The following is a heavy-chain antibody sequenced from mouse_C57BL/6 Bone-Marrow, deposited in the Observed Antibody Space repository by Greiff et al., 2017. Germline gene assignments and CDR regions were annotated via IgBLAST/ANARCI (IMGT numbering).Heavy chain of an antibody. Sequence: EVKLVESGGGLVKPGGSLKLSCAASGFTFSSYGMSWVRQTPDKRLEWVATISSGGSYTYYPDSVKGRFTISRDNAKNTLYLQMSSLKSEDTAMYYCARQGIYYYGSSLHYYAMDYWGQGTSVTVSS. J-gene: IGHJ4*01. V-gene: IGHV5-6*03. CDR2: ISSGGSYT. CDR1: GFTFSSYG. CDR3: ARQGIYYYGSSLHYYAMDY. D-gene: IGHD1-1*01.